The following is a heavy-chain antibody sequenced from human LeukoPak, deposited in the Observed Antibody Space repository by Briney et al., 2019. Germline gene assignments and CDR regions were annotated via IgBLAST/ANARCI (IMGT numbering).Heavy chain of an antibody. CDR1: GYTFTGYY. D-gene: IGHD3-22*01. CDR3: AREKWFQYPTQNWFDP. V-gene: IGHV1-2*02. J-gene: IGHJ5*02. Sequence: GASVKVSCKASGYTFTGYYMHWVRQAPGQGLEWMGWINPNSGGTNYAQKFQGRVTMTRDTSISTAYMELSRLRSDDTAVYYCAREKWFQYPTQNWFDPWGQGTLVTVSS. CDR2: INPNSGGT.